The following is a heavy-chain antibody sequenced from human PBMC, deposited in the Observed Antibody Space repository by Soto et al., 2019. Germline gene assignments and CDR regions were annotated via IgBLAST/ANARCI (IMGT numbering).Heavy chain of an antibody. CDR3: AKDSGITLIRGIRYNYYGLDV. D-gene: IGHD3-10*01. CDR1: GFSFDDYA. CDR2: ISWSSGSI. V-gene: IGHV3-9*01. J-gene: IGHJ6*02. Sequence: PGGSLRLSCAASGFSFDDYAMHWVRQAPGKGLEWVSGISWSSGSIGYADSVKGRFTISRDNAKRSLYLQMNRLGPEDTALYYCAKDSGITLIRGIRYNYYGLDVWGQGTTVTV.